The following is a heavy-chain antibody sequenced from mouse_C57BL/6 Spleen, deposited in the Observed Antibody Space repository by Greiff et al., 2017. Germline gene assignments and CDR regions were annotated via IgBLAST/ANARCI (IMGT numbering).Heavy chain of an antibody. CDR1: GYTFTSYG. V-gene: IGHV1-81*01. J-gene: IGHJ3*01. CDR2: IYPRSGNT. D-gene: IGHD1-1*01. Sequence: QVQLQQSGAELARPGASVKLSCKASGYTFTSYGISWVKQRTGQGLEWIGEIYPRSGNTYYNEKFKGKATLTADKSSSTAYMELRSLTSEDSAVYFCARSRPITTVVATPFAYWGQGTLVTVSA. CDR3: ARSRPITTVVATPFAY.